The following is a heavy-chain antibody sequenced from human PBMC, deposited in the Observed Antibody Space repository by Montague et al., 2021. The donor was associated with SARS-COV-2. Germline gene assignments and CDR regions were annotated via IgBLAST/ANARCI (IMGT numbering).Heavy chain of an antibody. Sequence: TLSLTCTVSGGSISSGGYYWSWIRQHPGKGLEWIGYIYYSGSTYYNPSLKSRVTISVDTSKNQFSLKLSSVTAADTAVYYCPCYVDGSGWLNPRGSGTLDYWGQGTLVTVSS. CDR2: IYYSGST. V-gene: IGHV4-31*03. CDR1: GGSISSGGYY. CDR3: PCYVDGSGWLNPRGSGTLDY. D-gene: IGHD6-19*01. J-gene: IGHJ4*02.